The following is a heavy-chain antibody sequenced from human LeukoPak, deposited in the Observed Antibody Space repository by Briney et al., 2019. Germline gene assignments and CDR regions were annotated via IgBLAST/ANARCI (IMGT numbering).Heavy chain of an antibody. CDR2: ISSSGSIT. V-gene: IGHV3-48*01. CDR3: ARPGITAFDI. D-gene: IGHD3-10*01. Sequence: GSLRLSCAVSGFTFSNYAMSWVRQAPGKGLEWVSHISSSGSITYYGDSVKGRITISRDNAKNSVSLYMNSLRAEDSAVYYCARPGITAFDIWGQGTMVTVSS. J-gene: IGHJ3*02. CDR1: GFTFSNYA.